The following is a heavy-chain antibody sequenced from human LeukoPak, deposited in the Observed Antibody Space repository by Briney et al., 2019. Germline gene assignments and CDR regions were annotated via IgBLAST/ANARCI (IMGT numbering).Heavy chain of an antibody. CDR1: GGSFSGYY. D-gene: IGHD3-10*01. CDR2: INHSGST. V-gene: IGHV4-34*01. Sequence: SETLSLTCAVYGGSFSGYYWSWIRQPPGKGLEWTGEINHSGSTNYNPSLKSRVTISVDTSKNQFSLKLSSVTAADTAVYYCARLVIRADEVYWGQGTLVTVSS. CDR3: ARLVIRADEVY. J-gene: IGHJ4*02.